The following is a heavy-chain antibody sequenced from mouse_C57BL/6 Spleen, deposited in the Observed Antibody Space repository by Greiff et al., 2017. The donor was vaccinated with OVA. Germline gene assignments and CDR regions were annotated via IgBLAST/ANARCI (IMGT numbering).Heavy chain of an antibody. CDR2: INPNYGTT. D-gene: IGHD1-1*01. CDR1: GYSFTDYN. V-gene: IGHV1-39*01. Sequence: LMESGPELVKPGASVKISCKASGYSFTDYNMNWVKQSNGKSLEWIGVINPNYGTTSYNQPFKGKATLTVDQSYSTAYMQLNSLTSEDSAVYYCARGITTVVATDYFDYWGKGTTLTVAS. CDR3: ARGITTVVATDYFDY. J-gene: IGHJ2*01.